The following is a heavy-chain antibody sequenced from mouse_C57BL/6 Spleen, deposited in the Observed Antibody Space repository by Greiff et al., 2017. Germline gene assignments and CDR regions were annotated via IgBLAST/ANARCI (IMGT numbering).Heavy chain of an antibody. CDR3: ARWGITTGVAPYWYFDV. D-gene: IGHD1-1*01. CDR1: GYSFTDYN. CDR2: INPNYGTT. J-gene: IGHJ1*03. V-gene: IGHV1-39*01. Sequence: EVQLQQSGPELVKPGASVKISCKASGYSFTDYNMNWVKQSNGKSLEWIGVINPNYGTTSYNQKFKGKATLTVDQSSSTAYMQLNSLTSEDSAVYYCARWGITTGVAPYWYFDVWGTGTTVTVSS.